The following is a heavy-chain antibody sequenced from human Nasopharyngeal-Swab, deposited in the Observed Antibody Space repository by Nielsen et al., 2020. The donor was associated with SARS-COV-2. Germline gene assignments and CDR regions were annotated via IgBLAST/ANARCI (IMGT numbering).Heavy chain of an antibody. J-gene: IGHJ1*01. CDR1: GFTFSISF. Sequence: GGSLRLSCVASGFTFSISFIHWVRRAPGKGLVWVSRINSDGSSTNYADSVKGRFTVSRDNAKNTAYLQIDSLAVEDTAMYYCVRGYGGDCHGIDHWGQGTLVTVSS. V-gene: IGHV3-74*01. CDR3: VRGYGGDCHGIDH. CDR2: INSDGSST. D-gene: IGHD2-21*02.